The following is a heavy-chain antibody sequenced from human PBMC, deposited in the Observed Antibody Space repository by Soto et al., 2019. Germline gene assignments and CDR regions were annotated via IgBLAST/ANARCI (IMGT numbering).Heavy chain of an antibody. CDR2: IRNGGDGT. D-gene: IGHD4-17*01. Sequence: EVQLLESGGGLVQPGGSLRLSCVASGFTLTGYDMSWVRQAPGKGLEWVSAIRNGGDGTHYADSVQGRFTISRDTSKNTLYLQMSSLRVESTTIYYWAKVPWCSVTRVWGQGTLVTVSS. CDR1: GFTLTGYD. CDR3: AKVPWCSVTRV. V-gene: IGHV3-23*01. J-gene: IGHJ4*02.